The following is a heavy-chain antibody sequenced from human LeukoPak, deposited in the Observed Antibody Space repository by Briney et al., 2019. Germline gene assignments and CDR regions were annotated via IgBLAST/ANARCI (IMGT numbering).Heavy chain of an antibody. D-gene: IGHD6-6*01. CDR1: GYTFTGNY. J-gene: IGHJ5*02. Sequence: ASVKVSCKASGYTFTGNYMHWVRRAPGQGLEWVGWINPNNGGTNYAQKFQGRVTLTRDTSISTAYMELSRLKSDDTAVYYCARVEQLVGYGWFDPWGQGTLVTVSS. V-gene: IGHV1-2*02. CDR2: INPNNGGT. CDR3: ARVEQLVGYGWFDP.